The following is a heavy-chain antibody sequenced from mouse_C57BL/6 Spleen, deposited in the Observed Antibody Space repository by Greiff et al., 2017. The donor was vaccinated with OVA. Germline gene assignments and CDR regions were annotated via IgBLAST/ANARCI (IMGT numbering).Heavy chain of an antibody. CDR2: ISYDGSN. Sequence: EVKLMESGPGLVKPSQSLSLTCSVTGYSITSGYYWNWIRQFPGNKLEWMGYISYDGSNNYNPSLKNRISITRDTSKNQFFLKLNSVTTEDTATYYCASDLYWGQGTTLTVSS. CDR1: GYSITSGYY. CDR3: ASDLY. J-gene: IGHJ2*01. V-gene: IGHV3-6*01.